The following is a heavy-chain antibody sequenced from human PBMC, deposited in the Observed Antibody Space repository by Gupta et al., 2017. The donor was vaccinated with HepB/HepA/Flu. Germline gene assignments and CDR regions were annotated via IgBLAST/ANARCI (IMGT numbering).Heavy chain of an antibody. CDR3: ARVPGIAVAGTLDY. CDR2: IIPILGIA. D-gene: IGHD6-19*01. J-gene: IGHJ4*02. V-gene: IGHV1-69*04. CDR1: GGTFSSYA. Sequence: QVQLVQSGAEVKKPGSSVKVSCKASGGTFSSYAISWVRQAPGQGLEWMGRIIPILGIANYAQKFQGRVTITADKSTSTAYMELSSLRSEDTAVYYCARVPGIAVAGTLDYWGQGTLVTVSS.